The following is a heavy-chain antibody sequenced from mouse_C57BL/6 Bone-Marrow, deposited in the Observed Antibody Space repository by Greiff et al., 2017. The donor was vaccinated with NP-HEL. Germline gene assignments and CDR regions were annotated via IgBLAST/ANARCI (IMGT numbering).Heavy chain of an antibody. CDR3: TTYYSPWFAY. V-gene: IGHV14-4*01. Sequence: VQLKESGAELVRPGASVKLSCTASGFNIKDDYMHWVKQRPEQGLEWIGWIDPENGDTEYASKFQGKATITADTSSNTAYLQLSSLTSEDTAVYYCTTYYSPWFAYWGQGNLVTVSA. D-gene: IGHD2-12*01. CDR1: GFNIKDDY. J-gene: IGHJ3*01. CDR2: IDPENGDT.